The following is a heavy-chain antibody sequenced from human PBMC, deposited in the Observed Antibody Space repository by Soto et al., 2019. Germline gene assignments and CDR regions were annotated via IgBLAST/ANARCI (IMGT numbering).Heavy chain of an antibody. J-gene: IGHJ4*02. D-gene: IGHD5-18*01. CDR3: ATPRRGYSYDLDY. CDR2: FDPEDGET. V-gene: IGHV1-24*01. Sequence: QVQLVQSGAEVKKPGASVKVSCKVSGSTLTELSMHWVLQAPGKGLEWMGGFDPEDGETIYAQKFQGRVTMTDDTSTDTAYMELSSLRSEDKALEYCATPRRGYSYDLDYCGQGTLVTVSS. CDR1: GSTLTELS.